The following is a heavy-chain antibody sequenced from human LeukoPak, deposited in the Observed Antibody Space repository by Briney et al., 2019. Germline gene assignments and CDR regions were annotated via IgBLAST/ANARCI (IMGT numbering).Heavy chain of an antibody. D-gene: IGHD3-10*01. Sequence: SETLSLTCTVSGGSISSSSYYWGWIRQPPGKGLEWIGSIYYSGSTYYNPSLKSRVTISVDTSKNQFSLKLSSVTAADTAVYYCARERMVRGVMSYGMDVWGQGTTVTVSS. CDR3: ARERMVRGVMSYGMDV. V-gene: IGHV4-39*07. CDR2: IYYSGST. CDR1: GGSISSSSYY. J-gene: IGHJ6*02.